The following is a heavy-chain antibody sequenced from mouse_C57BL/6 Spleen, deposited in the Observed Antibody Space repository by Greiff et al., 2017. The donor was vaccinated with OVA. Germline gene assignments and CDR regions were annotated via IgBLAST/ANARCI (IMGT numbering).Heavy chain of an antibody. D-gene: IGHD1-1*01. CDR1: GYTFTDHT. CDR2: IYPRDGST. CDR3: ARSFYYYGRTGYFDV. Sequence: VKLMESDAELVKPGASVKISCKVSGYTFTDHTIHWMKQRPEQGLEWIGYIYPRDGSTKYNEKFKGKATLTADKSSSTAYMQLNSLTSEDSAVYFCARSFYYYGRTGYFDVWGTGTTVTVSS. V-gene: IGHV1-78*01. J-gene: IGHJ1*03.